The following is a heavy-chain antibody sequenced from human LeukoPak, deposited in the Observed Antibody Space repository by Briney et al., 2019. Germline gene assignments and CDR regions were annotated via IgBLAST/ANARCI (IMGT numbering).Heavy chain of an antibody. CDR3: ASSNYYDSRHY. V-gene: IGHV4-34*01. J-gene: IGHJ4*02. CDR1: GGSFSGYY. D-gene: IGHD3-22*01. CDR2: INHSGST. Sequence: SETLSLTCAVYGGSFSGYYWSWIRQPPGKGLEWIGEINHSGSTNYNPSLKNRVTISVDTSKNQFSLKLSSVTAADTAVYYCASSNYYDSRHYWGQGTLVTVSS.